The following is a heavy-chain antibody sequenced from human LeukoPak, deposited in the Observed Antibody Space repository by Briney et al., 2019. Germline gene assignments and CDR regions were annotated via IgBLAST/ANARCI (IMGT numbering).Heavy chain of an antibody. CDR1: GFTFSRSD. D-gene: IGHD6-19*01. CDR3: AKETSGWYRYFDY. CDR2: ISGSGGST. Sequence: GGSLRLSCAASGFTFSRSDMVWVRQAPGKGLEWVSIISGSGGSTYYADSVKGRFTISRDNSKNTLYLQMNSLRAEDTAVYYCAKETSGWYRYFDYWGQGTLVTVSS. V-gene: IGHV3-23*01. J-gene: IGHJ4*02.